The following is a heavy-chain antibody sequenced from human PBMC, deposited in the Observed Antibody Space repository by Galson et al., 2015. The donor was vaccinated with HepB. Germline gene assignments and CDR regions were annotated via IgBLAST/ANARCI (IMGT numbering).Heavy chain of an antibody. D-gene: IGHD2-2*01. J-gene: IGHJ4*02. CDR2: INPSDSNT. V-gene: IGHV5-10-1*01. CDR1: GYTFTDYW. Sequence: QSGAEVKKSGESLRISCKGAGYTFTDYWITWVRQMPGKGLEWMGRINPSDSNTKYSPSFRGHVTVSADKSISTAYLQWGSLKASDTAIYFCARRQYPNKGPILYWGQGTLVTVSS. CDR3: ARRQYPNKGPILY.